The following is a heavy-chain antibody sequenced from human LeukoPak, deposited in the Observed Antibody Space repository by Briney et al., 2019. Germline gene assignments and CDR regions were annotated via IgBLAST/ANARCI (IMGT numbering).Heavy chain of an antibody. CDR1: GYTFTGYY. J-gene: IGHJ3*02. CDR3: ARQPGRDYYDSSGIEAFDI. CDR2: INPNSGGT. V-gene: IGHV1-2*02. Sequence: ASVKVSCKASGYTFTGYYMHWVRQAPGQGLERMGWINPNSGGTNYAQKFQGRVTMTRDTSISTAYMELSRLRSDDTAVYYCARQPGRDYYDSSGIEAFDIWGQGTMVTVSS. D-gene: IGHD3-22*01.